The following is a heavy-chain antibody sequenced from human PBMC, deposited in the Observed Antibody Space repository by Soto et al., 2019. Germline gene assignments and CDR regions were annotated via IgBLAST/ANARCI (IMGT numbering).Heavy chain of an antibody. CDR3: AKVFCSGGSCPTYYSYMDV. V-gene: IGHV3-23*01. CDR1: GFTFTNYD. J-gene: IGHJ6*03. CDR2: IRSRGGST. D-gene: IGHD2-15*01. Sequence: EVQLLESGGGLVQPGGSLTLSCAASGFTFTNYDMRWVRQPPGKGLEWVSVIRSRGGSTNYAGSVKGRFTVSRDNSKNTLYPQMKSLRAQDNAVYYCAKVFCSGGSCPTYYSYMDVWGKGTTVTVSS.